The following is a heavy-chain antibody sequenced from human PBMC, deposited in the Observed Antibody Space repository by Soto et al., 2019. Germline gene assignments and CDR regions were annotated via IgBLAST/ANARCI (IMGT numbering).Heavy chain of an antibody. D-gene: IGHD2-15*01. CDR1: GGSFSGYY. Sequence: QVQLQQWGAGLLKPSETLSLTCAVYGGSFSGYYWTWIRQSPGKGPEWIGEINHSGSTKYSPSLKSRVTISVDTAKNQLSLKLSSVTAADTAVYYCARGCGGSCYWGALFDYWGQGALVTVSS. J-gene: IGHJ4*01. CDR3: ARGCGGSCYWGALFDY. CDR2: INHSGST. V-gene: IGHV4-34*01.